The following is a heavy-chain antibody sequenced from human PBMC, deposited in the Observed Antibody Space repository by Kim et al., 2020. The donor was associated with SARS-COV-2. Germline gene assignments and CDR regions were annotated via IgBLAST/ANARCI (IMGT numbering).Heavy chain of an antibody. V-gene: IGHV3-33*01. CDR2: ICCDGSRP. D-gene: IGHD1-1*01. Sequence: GGSLRLSCVVSGFTFSDHGMHWVRQAPGKGLEWVSAICCDGSRPYLAEAVKGRFTVSRDNSKNTFYLQMNNVGADDTAVYYCARDHWNDRRVLDDWGRGTLATV. CDR1: GFTFSDHG. J-gene: IGHJ4*02. CDR3: ARDHWNDRRVLDD.